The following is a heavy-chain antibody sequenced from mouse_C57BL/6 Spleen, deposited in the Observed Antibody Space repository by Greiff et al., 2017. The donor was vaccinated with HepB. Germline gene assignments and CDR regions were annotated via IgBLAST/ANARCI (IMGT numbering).Heavy chain of an antibody. CDR2: ISYDGSN. CDR1: GYSITSGYY. D-gene: IGHD2-3*01. V-gene: IGHV3-6*01. Sequence: VQLQQSGPGLVKPSQSLSLTCSVTGYSITSGYYWNWIRQFPGNKLEWMGYISYDGSNKYNPSLKNRISITRDTSKNQFFLKLNSVTTEDTATYYCAREWLLRYWGQGTLVTVSA. J-gene: IGHJ3*01. CDR3: AREWLLRY.